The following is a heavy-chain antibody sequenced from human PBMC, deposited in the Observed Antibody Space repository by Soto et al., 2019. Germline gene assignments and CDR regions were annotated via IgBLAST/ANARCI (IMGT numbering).Heavy chain of an antibody. V-gene: IGHV4-39*01. CDR1: GGSISSSSYY. CDR2: IYYSGST. CDR3: ARLRRVLRYFGWPVTSYGMDV. Sequence: SETLSLTCTVSGGSISSSSYYWGWIRQPPGKGLEWIGSIYYSGSTYYNPSLKSRVTISVDTSKNQFSLKLSSVTAADTAVYYCARLRRVLRYFGWPVTSYGMDVWGQGTTVTVSS. D-gene: IGHD3-9*01. J-gene: IGHJ6*02.